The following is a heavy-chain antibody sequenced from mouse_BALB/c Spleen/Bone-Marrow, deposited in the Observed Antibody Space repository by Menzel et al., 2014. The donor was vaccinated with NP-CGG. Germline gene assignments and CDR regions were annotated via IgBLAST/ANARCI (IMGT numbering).Heavy chain of an antibody. CDR2: ISDGGSYT. D-gene: IGHD2-4*01. V-gene: IGHV5-4*02. CDR1: GFTFSDYY. Sequence: EVQGVESGGGLVKPGGSLKLSCAASGFTFSDYYMYWVRQTPEKRLEWVATISDGGSYTYYPDSVKGRFTISRGNAKNNLYLQMSSLKSEDTAMYYCARGRIYYDYDVGDYWGQGTTLTVSS. J-gene: IGHJ2*01. CDR3: ARGRIYYDYDVGDY.